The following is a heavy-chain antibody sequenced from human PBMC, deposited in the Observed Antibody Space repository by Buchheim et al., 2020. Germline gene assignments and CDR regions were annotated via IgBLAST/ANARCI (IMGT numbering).Heavy chain of an antibody. V-gene: IGHV4-30-4*01. Sequence: QVQLQESGPGLVKPSQTLSLTCTVSGGSISSGDYYWSWIRQPPGMGLEFIGYMYNSGSTYFNPSLRSRVTISADTSKNQFSLKLSSVTAADTAVYFCARGTPRYYFDFWGQGTL. CDR1: GGSISSGDYY. CDR3: ARGTPRYYFDF. J-gene: IGHJ4*02. CDR2: MYNSGST. D-gene: IGHD3-10*01.